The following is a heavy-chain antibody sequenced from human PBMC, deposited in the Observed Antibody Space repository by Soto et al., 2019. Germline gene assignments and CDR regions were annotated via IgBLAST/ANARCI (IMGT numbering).Heavy chain of an antibody. J-gene: IGHJ4*02. D-gene: IGHD6-6*01. CDR3: ARDRSNSPDYFDY. Sequence: PSETLSLTCTVSGGSISSDDYYWSWIRQPPWKGLEWIGYIYYNGRTDYNPSLKSRVIISIDTSKNQFSLNLNSVSAADTAVYYCARDRSNSPDYFDYWGQGXLVTVYS. CDR1: GGSISSDDYY. V-gene: IGHV4-30-4*01. CDR2: IYYNGRT.